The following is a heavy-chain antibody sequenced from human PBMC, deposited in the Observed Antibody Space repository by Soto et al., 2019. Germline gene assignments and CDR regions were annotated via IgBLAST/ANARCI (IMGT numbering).Heavy chain of an antibody. D-gene: IGHD2-15*01. Sequence: VSLRLSCSASGFTFSSYAMHWVRQAPGKGLEYVSAISSNGGSTYYADSVKGRFTISRDNSKNTLYLQMSSLRAEDTAVYYCVKDGGGAMSYYFDYWGQGTLVTV. V-gene: IGHV3-64D*06. CDR2: ISSNGGST. CDR1: GFTFSSYA. CDR3: VKDGGGAMSYYFDY. J-gene: IGHJ4*02.